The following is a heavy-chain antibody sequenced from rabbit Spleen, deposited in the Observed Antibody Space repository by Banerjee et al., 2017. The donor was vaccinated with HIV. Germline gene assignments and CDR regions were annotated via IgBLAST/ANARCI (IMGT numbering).Heavy chain of an antibody. D-gene: IGHD6-1*01. V-gene: IGHV1S47*01. CDR3: ARSPYVCYAGYGYADAFDP. J-gene: IGHJ2*01. Sequence: EQLEESGGGLVQPGGSLKLSCKASGFDFSNYGVSWVRQAPGKGLEWIGYIDPLFGITYYANWVNGRFTISRENAQNTVFLQMTSLTAADTATYFCARSPYVCYAGYGYADAFDPLGPGTLVTVS. CDR2: IDPLFGIT. CDR1: GFDFSNYG.